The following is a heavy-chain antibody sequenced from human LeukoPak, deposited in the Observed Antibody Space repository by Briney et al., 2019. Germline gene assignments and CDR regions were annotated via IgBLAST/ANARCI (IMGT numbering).Heavy chain of an antibody. Sequence: NPSETLSLTCAVYGGSFSGYYWSWIRQPPGKGLEWIGEINHSGSTNYNPSLKSRVTISVDTSKNQFSLKVSSVTAADTAMYYCARDPTGRYSSEGRMDVWGKGTTVTISS. CDR1: GGSFSGYY. D-gene: IGHD6-19*01. CDR3: ARDPTGRYSSEGRMDV. J-gene: IGHJ6*03. CDR2: INHSGST. V-gene: IGHV4-34*01.